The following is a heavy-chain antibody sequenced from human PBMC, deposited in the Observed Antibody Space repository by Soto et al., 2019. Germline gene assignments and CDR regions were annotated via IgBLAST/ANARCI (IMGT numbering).Heavy chain of an antibody. D-gene: IGHD3-9*01. CDR2: IYYSGST. V-gene: IGHV4-31*03. CDR3: AREYDILTGYYNQGWFDP. Sequence: QVQLQESGPGLVKPSQTLSLTCTVSGGSISSGGYYWSWIRQHPGKGLEWIGYIYYSGSTYYNPSLKSRVTISVDTSKNQFSLKLSSVTAADTAVYYCAREYDILTGYYNQGWFDPWGQGTLVTVSS. CDR1: GGSISSGGYY. J-gene: IGHJ5*02.